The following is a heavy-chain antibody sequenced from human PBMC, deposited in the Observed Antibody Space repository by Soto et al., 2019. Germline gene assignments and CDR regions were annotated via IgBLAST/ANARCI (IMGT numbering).Heavy chain of an antibody. CDR2: ISGSGGST. Sequence: GGSLRLSCAASGFTFSSYAMSWVRQAPGKGLEWVSAISGSGGSTYYADSVKGRFTISRDNSKNTLYLQMNSLRAEDTAVYYCAKNGGGVVVITHDYYYYGMDVWGQGTTVTVSS. CDR3: AKNGGGVVVITHDYYYYGMDV. J-gene: IGHJ6*02. V-gene: IGHV3-23*01. CDR1: GFTFSSYA. D-gene: IGHD3-22*01.